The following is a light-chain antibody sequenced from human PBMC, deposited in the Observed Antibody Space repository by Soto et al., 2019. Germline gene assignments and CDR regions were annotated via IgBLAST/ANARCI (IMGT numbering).Light chain of an antibody. CDR3: GSYTNPTTS. J-gene: IGLJ1*01. Sequence: QSVLTQPASVSGSPGQSITISCTGTSSDIGIFNYVSWYQQHPGKAPKLMIYDVSNRPSGVSDRFSGSKSGNTASLTISGLQTEDEADYYRGSYTNPTTSFATGTKVTVL. V-gene: IGLV2-14*01. CDR2: DVS. CDR1: SSDIGIFNY.